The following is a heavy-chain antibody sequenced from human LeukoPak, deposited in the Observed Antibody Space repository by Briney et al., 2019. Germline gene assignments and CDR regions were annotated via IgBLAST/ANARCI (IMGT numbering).Heavy chain of an antibody. Sequence: SETLSLTCAVSGGSISSGGYSWSWIRQPPGKGLEWIGYIYHSGSTYYNPSLKSRVTISVDRSKNQFSLKLSSVTAADTAVYYCARRYYDSSGYSSLDYWGQGTLVTVSS. CDR3: ARRYYDSSGYSSLDY. J-gene: IGHJ4*02. V-gene: IGHV4-30-2*01. CDR2: IYHSGST. CDR1: GGSISSGGYS. D-gene: IGHD3-22*01.